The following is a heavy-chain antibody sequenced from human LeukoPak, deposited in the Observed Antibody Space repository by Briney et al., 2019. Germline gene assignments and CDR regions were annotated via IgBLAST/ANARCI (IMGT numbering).Heavy chain of an antibody. D-gene: IGHD6-13*01. CDR1: GYTFTSYC. CDR2: ISAYNGNT. V-gene: IGHV1-18*01. J-gene: IGHJ4*02. CDR3: AIVPGYSSSWYYFDT. Sequence: ASVKVSCKASGYTFTSYCISWVRQAPGQGLEWMGWISAYNGNTNYAQKLQGRVTMTTDTSTSTAYMELRSLRSDDTAVYYCAIVPGYSSSWYYFDTSGQGKLVTVSS.